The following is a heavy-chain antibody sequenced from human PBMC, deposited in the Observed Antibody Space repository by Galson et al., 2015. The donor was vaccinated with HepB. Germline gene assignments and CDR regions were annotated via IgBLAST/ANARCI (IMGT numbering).Heavy chain of an antibody. CDR2: IWYDGTNK. CDR3: ARDPHGGWTGGYFDY. D-gene: IGHD6-19*01. V-gene: IGHV3-33*01. CDR1: GFTFSSYG. Sequence: SLRLSCAASGFTFSSYGMHWVRQAPGKGLEWVAVIWYDGTNKYYADSVKGRFTTSRDNSKNTVYLQMNSLRAEDTAVYYCARDPHGGWTGGYFDYWGQGTLVTVSS. J-gene: IGHJ4*02.